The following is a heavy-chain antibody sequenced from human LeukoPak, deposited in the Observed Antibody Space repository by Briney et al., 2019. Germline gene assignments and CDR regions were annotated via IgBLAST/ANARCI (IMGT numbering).Heavy chain of an antibody. J-gene: IGHJ4*02. CDR3: ARVESIAAAGYFDY. V-gene: IGHV1-2*02. D-gene: IGHD6-13*01. CDR2: INPNSGGT. Sequence: ASVKVSCKASGYTFTGYYMHWVRQAPGQGLEWMGWINPNSGGTNYAQKFQGRVTMTRDTSISTAYMELSRLRSDDTAVYYCARVESIAAAGYFDYWGQGTLGTVSS. CDR1: GYTFTGYY.